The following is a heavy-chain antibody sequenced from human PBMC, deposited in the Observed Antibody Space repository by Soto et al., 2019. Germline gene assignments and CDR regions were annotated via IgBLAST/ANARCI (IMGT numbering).Heavy chain of an antibody. CDR2: IYSGGST. Sequence: EVQLVESGGGLVQPGGSLRLSCAASGFTVSSNYMSWVRQAPGKGLEWVSVIYSGGSTYYADSVKGRFTISRHNSKNTLYRQMNSLRAEDTAVYYCARDSEMGWFDPWGQGTLVTVSS. D-gene: IGHD2-8*01. CDR3: ARDSEMGWFDP. CDR1: GFTVSSNY. V-gene: IGHV3-53*04. J-gene: IGHJ5*02.